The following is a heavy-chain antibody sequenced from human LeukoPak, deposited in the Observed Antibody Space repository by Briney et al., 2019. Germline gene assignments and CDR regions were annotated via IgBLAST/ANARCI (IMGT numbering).Heavy chain of an antibody. Sequence: SQTLSLTCAISGDSVSSNSVTWDWIRQFPSGVLEWLGRTYYRSKWSNDYAESVRSRITITPDTSKNQVSLQLNSVTPEDTAVYYCAREGWQRDAFDIWGQGTMVIFSS. CDR2: TYYRSKWSN. D-gene: IGHD5-24*01. CDR3: AREGWQRDAFDI. CDR1: GDSVSSNSVT. V-gene: IGHV6-1*01. J-gene: IGHJ3*02.